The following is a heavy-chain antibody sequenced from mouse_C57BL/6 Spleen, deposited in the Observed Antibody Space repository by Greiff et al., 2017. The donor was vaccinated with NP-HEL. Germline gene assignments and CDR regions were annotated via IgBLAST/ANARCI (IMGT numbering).Heavy chain of an antibody. CDR2: IYPGSGST. CDR3: ARWARYYYGSSPYDAMDY. D-gene: IGHD1-1*01. CDR1: GYTFTSYW. J-gene: IGHJ4*01. Sequence: QVQLQQPGAELVKPGASVKMSCKASGYTFTSYWITWVKQRPGQGLEWIGDIYPGSGSTNYNEKFKSKATLTVDTSSSTAYMQLSSLTSEDSAVYYCARWARYYYGSSPYDAMDYWGQGTSVTVSS. V-gene: IGHV1-55*01.